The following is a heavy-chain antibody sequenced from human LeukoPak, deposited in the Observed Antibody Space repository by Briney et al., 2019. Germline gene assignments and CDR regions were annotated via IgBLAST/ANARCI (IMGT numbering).Heavy chain of an antibody. Sequence: GGSLRLSCAASGFTFSSYGMHWVRQAPGKGLEWVAVIWYDGSNKYYADSVKGRFTISRDNSKNTLYLQVNSLRAEDTAVYYCARDTYYYDSSGPSAFDIWGQGTMVTVSS. V-gene: IGHV3-33*01. CDR1: GFTFSSYG. CDR2: IWYDGSNK. D-gene: IGHD3-22*01. CDR3: ARDTYYYDSSGPSAFDI. J-gene: IGHJ3*02.